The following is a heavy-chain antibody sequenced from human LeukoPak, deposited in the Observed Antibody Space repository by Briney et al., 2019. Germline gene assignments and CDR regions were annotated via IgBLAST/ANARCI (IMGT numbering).Heavy chain of an antibody. D-gene: IGHD1-26*01. J-gene: IGHJ4*02. CDR2: IKQDGSET. Sequence: GGSLRLSCEGSGFSFTTYWMSWVRQAPGKGLEWVAHIKQDGSETDYLDSVKGRFTISRDNAKNSLYLQMNSLRGEDTAVYYCARDPYSGSYLYFDYWGQGTLVTVSS. CDR3: ARDPYSGSYLYFDY. CDR1: GFSFTTYW. V-gene: IGHV3-7*05.